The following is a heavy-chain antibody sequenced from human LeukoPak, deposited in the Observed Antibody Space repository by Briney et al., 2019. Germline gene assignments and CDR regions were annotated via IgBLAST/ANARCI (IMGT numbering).Heavy chain of an antibody. D-gene: IGHD1-26*01. J-gene: IGHJ5*02. CDR2: IYYSGST. Sequence: SETLSLTCTVSGGSISSYYWSWIRQPPGKGLEWIGYIYYSGSTNYNPSPKSRVTISVDTSKNQFSLKLSSVTAADTAVYYCARDGGIPYNWFDPWGQGTLVTVSS. CDR3: ARDGGIPYNWFDP. V-gene: IGHV4-59*01. CDR1: GGSISSYY.